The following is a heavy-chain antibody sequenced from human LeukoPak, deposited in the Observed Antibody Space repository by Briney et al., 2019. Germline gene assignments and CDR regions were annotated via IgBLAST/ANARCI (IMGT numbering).Heavy chain of an antibody. Sequence: ASVKVSCKVSGHTLTELSMHWVRQAPGQGLEWMGIINPSGGSTSYAQKFQGRVTMTRDTSTGTVYMELSSLRSEDTAVYYCARRFSFRATDYYYYGMDVWGQGTTVTVSS. CDR2: INPSGGST. J-gene: IGHJ6*02. D-gene: IGHD1-26*01. V-gene: IGHV1-46*01. CDR3: ARRFSFRATDYYYYGMDV. CDR1: GHTLTELS.